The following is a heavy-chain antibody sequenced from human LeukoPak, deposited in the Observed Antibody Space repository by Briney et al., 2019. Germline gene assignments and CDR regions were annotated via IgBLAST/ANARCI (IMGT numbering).Heavy chain of an antibody. CDR3: AREEGGLDV. CDR2: IKSDATYT. V-gene: IGHV3-74*01. J-gene: IGHJ6*02. CDR1: GFTFTRYW. Sequence: GGSLRLSCAASGFTFTRYWMHWVRQAPGKEQVWFSRIKSDATYTSYTASVKGRFTISRDNAKSTLYLQMNALRGEDTAVYYCAREEGGLDVWGQGTTVTVSS.